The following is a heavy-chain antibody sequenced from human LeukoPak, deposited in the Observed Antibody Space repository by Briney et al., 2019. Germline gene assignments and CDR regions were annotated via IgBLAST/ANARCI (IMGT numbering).Heavy chain of an antibody. J-gene: IGHJ4*02. CDR2: ISGSGRST. D-gene: IGHD3-22*01. Sequence: GGSLRLSCAASGFSVSGSYMSWVRQAPGKGLEWVSAISGSGRSTYYADSVKGRFTISRDNSRNTLYLQMNSLRAEDTAVYYCGKAWAVISSIDFWGQGTLVTVSS. CDR3: GKAWAVISSIDF. CDR1: GFSVSGSY. V-gene: IGHV3-23*01.